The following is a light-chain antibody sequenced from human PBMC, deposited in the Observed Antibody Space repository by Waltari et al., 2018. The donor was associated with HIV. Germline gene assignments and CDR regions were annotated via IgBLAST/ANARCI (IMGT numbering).Light chain of an antibody. J-gene: IGLJ3*02. V-gene: IGLV2-14*01. Sequence: QSALTQPASVSGSPGQSITMPCTGTSSDVRDNNYVSWYQQHPGKAPKLIIYEVTYRPSGVSDRFSGSKSGDTASLTISGLQAEDEADYYCSSYTNITTRLFGGGTRLTVL. CDR1: SSDVRDNNY. CDR3: SSYTNITTRL. CDR2: EVT.